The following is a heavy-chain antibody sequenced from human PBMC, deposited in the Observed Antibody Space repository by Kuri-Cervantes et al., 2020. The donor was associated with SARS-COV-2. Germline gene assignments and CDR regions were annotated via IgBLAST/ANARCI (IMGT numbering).Heavy chain of an antibody. CDR2: IYHSGSP. D-gene: IGHD7-27*01. V-gene: IGHV4-38-2*02. J-gene: IGHJ6*03. Sequence: SEILSPTGTVLDYSITSGYYCGWIRQPPGKGREWIGSIYHSGSPSYNPSLKSRVTISVDTAKNQFSLKLSSVTAADTAVYYCARVSGDYRFSYYMDVWGTGTTVTVSS. CDR1: DYSITSGYY. CDR3: ARVSGDYRFSYYMDV.